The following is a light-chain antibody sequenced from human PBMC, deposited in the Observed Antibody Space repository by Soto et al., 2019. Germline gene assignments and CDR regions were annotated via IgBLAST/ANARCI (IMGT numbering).Light chain of an antibody. Sequence: DVVMTQSPLSLPVTLGQPASISCRSSQSLVYSDGNTYLNWFQQRPGQSPRRLIYKVSIRDSGVLPRFSGRGSGTDFTLISISVEAIGVGVYYCLQRSGWLTFGQGTKLEFK. CDR3: LQRSGWLT. J-gene: IGKJ2*01. CDR1: QSLVYSDGNTY. V-gene: IGKV2-30*01. CDR2: KVS.